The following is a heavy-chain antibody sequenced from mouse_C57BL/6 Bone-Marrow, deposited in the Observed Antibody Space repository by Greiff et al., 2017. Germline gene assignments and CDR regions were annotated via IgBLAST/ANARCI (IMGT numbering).Heavy chain of an antibody. D-gene: IGHD1-1*01. CDR3: GRGWDYSLVAY. V-gene: IGHV1-7*01. Sequence: QVQLQQSGAELVIPGASVKLSCKASGYTFTSYWMHWVKQRPGQGLEWIGYINPSSGYTKYNQKFKDKATLTADKSSSTAYMQLSSLTYEDSAVYYCGRGWDYSLVAYWGQGTLVTVSA. CDR2: INPSSGYT. J-gene: IGHJ3*01. CDR1: GYTFTSYW.